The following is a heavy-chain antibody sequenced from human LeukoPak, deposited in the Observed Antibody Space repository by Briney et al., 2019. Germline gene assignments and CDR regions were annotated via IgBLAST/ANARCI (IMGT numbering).Heavy chain of an antibody. CDR1: GFTIATSA. V-gene: IGHV3-21*01. J-gene: IGHJ4*02. Sequence: PGGSLRLSCAASGFTIATSAMNWVRQVPGKGLEWVSSINSASSHIYYAASVRGRFTISRDNAMNSVFLQMHSLGAEDTAVYYCARDPEYCLRMGYFDYWGQGILVTVSS. D-gene: IGHD3-16*01. CDR2: INSASSHI. CDR3: ARDPEYCLRMGYFDY.